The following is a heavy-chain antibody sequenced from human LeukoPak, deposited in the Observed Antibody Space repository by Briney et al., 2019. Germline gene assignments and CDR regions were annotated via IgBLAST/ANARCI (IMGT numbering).Heavy chain of an antibody. V-gene: IGHV4-30-4*08. Sequence: SETLSLTCTVSGGSISSGDYYWSWIRQPPGKGLEWIGYIYYSGSTYYNPSLKSRVTISVDTSKNQFSLKLSSVTAADTAVYYCARGMGYTAAAGTYYFDYWGQGTLVTVSS. CDR3: ARGMGYTAAAGTYYFDY. CDR2: IYYSGST. J-gene: IGHJ4*02. CDR1: GGSISSGDYY. D-gene: IGHD6-13*01.